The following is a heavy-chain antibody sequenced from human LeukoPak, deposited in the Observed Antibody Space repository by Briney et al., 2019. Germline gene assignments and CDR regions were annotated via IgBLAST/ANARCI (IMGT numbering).Heavy chain of an antibody. CDR2: IYTSGTT. J-gene: IGHJ5*01. CDR3: AREPRYSSSWYAF. V-gene: IGHV4-4*07. Sequence: PSETLSLTCIVSGGXISGYYWSWIRQSAGKGLEWVGRIYTSGTTYYNPSLKSRVTMSVDTSKNQFSLKLSSVTAADTAVYYCAREPRYSSSWYAFWGQGTLVTVSS. CDR1: GGXISGYY. D-gene: IGHD6-13*01.